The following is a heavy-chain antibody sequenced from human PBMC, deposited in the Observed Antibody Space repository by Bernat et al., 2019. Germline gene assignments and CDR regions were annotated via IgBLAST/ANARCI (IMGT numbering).Heavy chain of an antibody. D-gene: IGHD6-19*01. Sequence: QVQLQESGPGLVKPSETLSLTCTVSGGSISSYYWSWIRQPPGKGLEWIGYIYYSGSTNYNPSLKSRVTISVDTSKNQFSLKLSSVTAADTAVYYCAREQWLVLASAFDIWGQGTMVTVSS. CDR3: AREQWLVLASAFDI. CDR1: GGSISSYY. J-gene: IGHJ3*02. V-gene: IGHV4-59*01. CDR2: IYYSGST.